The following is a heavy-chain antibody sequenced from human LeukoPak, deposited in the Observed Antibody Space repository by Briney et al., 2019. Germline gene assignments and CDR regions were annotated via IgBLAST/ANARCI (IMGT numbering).Heavy chain of an antibody. Sequence: GGSLRLSCGASGFTFSSHGMNWVRQAPGKGLEWVSGISPSGGITYYTDSVKGRFTISRDNSKNTLYLQMNSLRPEDSAVHYCAKDGRGSGYFPDYWGQGTLVTVSS. D-gene: IGHD3-22*01. CDR1: GFTFSSHG. V-gene: IGHV3-23*01. CDR3: AKDGRGSGYFPDY. CDR2: ISPSGGIT. J-gene: IGHJ4*02.